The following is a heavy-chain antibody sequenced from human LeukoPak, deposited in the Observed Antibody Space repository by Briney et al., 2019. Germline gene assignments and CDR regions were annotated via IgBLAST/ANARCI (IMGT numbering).Heavy chain of an antibody. D-gene: IGHD2-15*01. Sequence: SETLSLTCAVSGCSISSGYYWGWIRQPPGKGLEWIGSIYHSGSTYYNPSLKSRVTISVDTSKNQFSLKLSSVTAADTAVYYCARRGSGLVVAATPWFDPWGQGTLVTVSS. CDR2: IYHSGST. CDR1: GCSISSGYY. CDR3: ARRGSGLVVAATPWFDP. V-gene: IGHV4-38-2*01. J-gene: IGHJ5*02.